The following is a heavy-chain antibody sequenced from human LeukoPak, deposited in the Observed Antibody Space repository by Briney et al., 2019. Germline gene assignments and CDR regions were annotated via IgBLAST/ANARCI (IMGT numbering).Heavy chain of an antibody. V-gene: IGHV3-21*04. CDR1: GFTFSDYS. D-gene: IGHD3-22*01. Sequence: GGSLRLSCAASGFTFSDYSMNWVRQAPGKGLEWVSSISSSSTYIYYADSVKGRFTISRDNSKNTLYLQMNSLRAEDTAVYYCAREPYDSSGYRDAFDIWGQGTMVTVSS. J-gene: IGHJ3*02. CDR2: ISSSSTYI. CDR3: AREPYDSSGYRDAFDI.